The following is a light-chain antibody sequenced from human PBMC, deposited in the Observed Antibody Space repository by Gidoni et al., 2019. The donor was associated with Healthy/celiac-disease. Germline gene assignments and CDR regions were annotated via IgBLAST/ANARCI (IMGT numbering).Light chain of an antibody. V-gene: IGKV3-11*01. J-gene: IGKJ2*01. CDR3: QQRSNWPPT. Sequence: EIVLTQSPATLSLSPGERATLSSRASQTVSSYLAWYQQKPGQAPRLLIYDASNRATGIPARFSGSGSGTDFTLTIDSLEPEDFAVYYCQQRSNWPPTFGQGTKLEIK. CDR1: QTVSSY. CDR2: DAS.